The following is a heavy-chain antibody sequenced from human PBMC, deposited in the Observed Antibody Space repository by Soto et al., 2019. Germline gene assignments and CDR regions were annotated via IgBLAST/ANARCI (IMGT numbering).Heavy chain of an antibody. CDR3: AGSSDDGRDN. D-gene: IGHD1-26*01. Sequence: PGGSLRLSCAASGFSLSDYSMNWIRQAPGKGLEWVASISSSSSFIRYAESMKGRFTISRDNAKNSLYLQMNSLSAEDTAVYYCAGSSDDGRDNWGQGTLVTVSS. J-gene: IGHJ4*02. CDR1: GFSLSDYS. CDR2: ISSSSSFI. V-gene: IGHV3-21*01.